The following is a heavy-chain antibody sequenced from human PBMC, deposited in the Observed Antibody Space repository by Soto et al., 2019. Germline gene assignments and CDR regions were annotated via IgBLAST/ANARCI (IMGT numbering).Heavy chain of an antibody. D-gene: IGHD3-3*01. J-gene: IGHJ3*02. CDR2: IYYSGST. V-gene: IGHV4-30-4*01. Sequence: SETLSLTCTVSGGSISSGDYYWSWIRQPPGKGLEWIGYIYYSGSTYYNPSLKSRVTISVDTSKNQFSLKLSSVTAADTAVYYCARLLRFLDKWDAFDIWGQGTMVTVSS. CDR1: GGSISSGDYY. CDR3: ARLLRFLDKWDAFDI.